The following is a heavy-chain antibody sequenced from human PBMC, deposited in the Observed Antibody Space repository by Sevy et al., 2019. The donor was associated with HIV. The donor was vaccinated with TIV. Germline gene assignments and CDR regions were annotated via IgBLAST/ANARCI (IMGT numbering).Heavy chain of an antibody. CDR2: ITSESGYI. Sequence: GGSLRLSCAGAGFTFSNSNMNWVRQAPGKGLQWVSSITSESGYIYYADSVKGRFIISRDNAKNSVYLQMNSLRADDTAVYYCARDRVQPYHWYFDLWGRGTLVTVSS. CDR1: GFTFSNSN. D-gene: IGHD3-10*01. CDR3: ARDRVQPYHWYFDL. J-gene: IGHJ2*01. V-gene: IGHV3-21*01.